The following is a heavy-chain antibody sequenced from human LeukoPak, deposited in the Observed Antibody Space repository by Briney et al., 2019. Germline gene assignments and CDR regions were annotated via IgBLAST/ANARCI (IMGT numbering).Heavy chain of an antibody. J-gene: IGHJ2*01. CDR2: ISSSSSTM. Sequence: PGGSLRLSCAASGFTFSSYSMNWVRQAPGKGLEWVSYISSSSSTMYYADSVKGRFTISRDNAKNSLYLQMNSLRDEDTAVYYCARDVGVMAVTRWCFDLWGRGTLVTVSS. V-gene: IGHV3-48*02. CDR1: GFTFSSYS. CDR3: ARDVGVMAVTRWCFDL. D-gene: IGHD2-21*02.